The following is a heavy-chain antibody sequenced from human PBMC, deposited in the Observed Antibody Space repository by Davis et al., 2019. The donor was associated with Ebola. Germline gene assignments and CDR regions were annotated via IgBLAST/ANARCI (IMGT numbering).Heavy chain of an antibody. D-gene: IGHD3-3*01. CDR1: GFTFSSYA. Sequence: GESLKISCAASGFTFSSYAMSWVRQAPGEGLEWVSAISGSGGSTYYADSVKGRFTISRDNSKNTLYLQMNSLRAEDTAVYYCAKDTPEYYDFWSGYFDYWGQGTLVTVSS. CDR2: ISGSGGST. CDR3: AKDTPEYYDFWSGYFDY. J-gene: IGHJ4*02. V-gene: IGHV3-23*01.